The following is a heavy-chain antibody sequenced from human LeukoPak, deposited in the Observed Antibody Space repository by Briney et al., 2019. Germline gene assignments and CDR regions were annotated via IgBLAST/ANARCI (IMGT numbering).Heavy chain of an antibody. D-gene: IGHD6-19*01. CDR1: GFTFSSYG. CDR3: ARGSSGWYLLFDY. CDR2: IWYDGSNK. J-gene: IGHJ4*02. V-gene: IGHV3-33*01. Sequence: GRSLRPSCAASGFTFSSYGMHWVRQAPGKGLEWVAVIWYDGSNKYYADSVKGRFTISRDNSKNTLYLQMNSLRAEDTAVYYCARGSSGWYLLFDYWGQGTLVTVSS.